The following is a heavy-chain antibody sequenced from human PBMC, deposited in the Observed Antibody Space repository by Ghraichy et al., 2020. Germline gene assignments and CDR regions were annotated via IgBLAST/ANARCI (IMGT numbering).Heavy chain of an antibody. CDR3: AKAVGTLEEYDYDASGYYDDL. J-gene: IGHJ5*02. D-gene: IGHD3-22*01. CDR2: ISRGGGTT. CDR1: GFNFGSYA. Sequence: GGSLRLSCEASGFNFGSYAMSWVRQAPGKGLEWVSAISRGGGTTYYADSVRGRFTSSRDNSKNTLYLQMDSLRDEDTAIYHCAKAVGTLEEYDYDASGYYDDLWGQGIRVTVSS. V-gene: IGHV3-23*01.